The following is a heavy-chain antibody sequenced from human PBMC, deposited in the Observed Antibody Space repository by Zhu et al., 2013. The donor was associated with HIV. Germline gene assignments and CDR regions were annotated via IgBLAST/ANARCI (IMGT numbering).Heavy chain of an antibody. CDR3: AIVYTSGSVPKF. D-gene: IGHD5-18*01. V-gene: IGHV1-46*01. J-gene: IGHJ4*02. CDR1: GYTFASYY. CDR2: INPSGGTT. Sequence: EVKKPGASVKVSCKASGYTFASYYIHWVRQAPGQGLEWMGIINPSGGTTTYAQTFQGRVTMTRDSSTSTVYMELSSLRSEDTAVYYCAIVYTSGSVPKFWGQGTLVTVSS.